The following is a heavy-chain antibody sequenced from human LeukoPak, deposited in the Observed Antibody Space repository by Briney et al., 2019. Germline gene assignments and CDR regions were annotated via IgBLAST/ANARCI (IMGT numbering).Heavy chain of an antibody. CDR1: GYTFTSYY. CDR3: ASEQERVGAFDN. CDR2: INPSGGST. Sequence: ASVKVSCKASGYTFTSYYMHWVRQAHGQGLEWMGIINPSGGSTSYAQKFQGRVTMTRDTSTSTVYMELSSLRSEDTAVYYCASEQERVGAFDNWGQGTLVTVSS. J-gene: IGHJ4*02. D-gene: IGHD1-26*01. V-gene: IGHV1-46*01.